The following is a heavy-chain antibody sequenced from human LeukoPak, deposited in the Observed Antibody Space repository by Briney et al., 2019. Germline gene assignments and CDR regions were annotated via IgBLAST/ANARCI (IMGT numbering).Heavy chain of an antibody. CDR1: GGSISSYY. CDR2: IYTSGST. J-gene: IGHJ4*02. CDR3: ASLGRGSGSYYSVGYFDY. V-gene: IGHV4-4*07. Sequence: SETLSLTCTVSGGSISSYYWSWIRQPAGKGLEWIGRIYTSGSTNYNPSLKSRVTMSVDTSKNQFSLKLSSLTAADTAVYYCASLGRGSGSYYSVGYFDYWGQGTLVTVSS. D-gene: IGHD3-10*01.